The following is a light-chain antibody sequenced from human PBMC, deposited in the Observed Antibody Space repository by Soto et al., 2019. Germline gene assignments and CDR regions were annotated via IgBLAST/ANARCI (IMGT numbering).Light chain of an antibody. CDR3: QQYYSYRT. Sequence: AIRMTQSPSSLSASTGDRVTITCRASQDISSYLAWYQQKPGKAPKLLIYAASTLQSGVPSRFSGSGSGTDFTLTISCLQSEDFATYYCQQYYSYRTFGQGTKVDIK. J-gene: IGKJ1*01. V-gene: IGKV1-8*01. CDR1: QDISSY. CDR2: AAS.